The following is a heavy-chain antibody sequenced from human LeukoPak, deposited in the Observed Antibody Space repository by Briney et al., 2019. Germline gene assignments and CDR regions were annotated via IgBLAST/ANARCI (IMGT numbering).Heavy chain of an antibody. J-gene: IGHJ5*02. D-gene: IGHD1-14*01. CDR2: ISGSGGST. V-gene: IGHV3-23*01. CDR1: GFTFSSYA. Sequence: PGGSLRLSCAASGFTFSSYAMSWVRQAPGKGLEWVSAISGSGGSTYYADSVKGRFTISRDNSKNTLYLQMNSLRDEDRAVYYCAKDPTGGFDPWGQGTLVTVSS. CDR3: AKDPTGGFDP.